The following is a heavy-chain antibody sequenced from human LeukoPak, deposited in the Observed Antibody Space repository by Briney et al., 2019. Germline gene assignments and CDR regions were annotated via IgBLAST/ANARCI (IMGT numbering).Heavy chain of an antibody. V-gene: IGHV3-33*08. D-gene: IGHD4-11*01. Sequence: GGSLGLSCAGSGFIFKTYALSWVRQAPGKGLEWVAVIWSDGSNRFYAGSVKGRFTISRDNSQNTVFLQMDSLRAEDTAMYYCARDAQRGFDYSNSLKYWGHGTLVTVSS. J-gene: IGHJ4*01. CDR3: ARDAQRGFDYSNSLKY. CDR1: GFIFKTYA. CDR2: IWSDGSNR.